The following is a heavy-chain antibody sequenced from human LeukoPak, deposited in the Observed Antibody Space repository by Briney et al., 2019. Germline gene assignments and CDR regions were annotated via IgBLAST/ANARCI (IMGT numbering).Heavy chain of an antibody. D-gene: IGHD2-15*01. CDR3: ARRYCSGGSCYSDY. V-gene: IGHV4-59*01. CDR1: GGSFSGYY. CDR2: IYYSGST. J-gene: IGHJ4*02. Sequence: SETLSLTCAVYGGSFSGYYWSWIRQPPGKGLEWIGYIYYSGSTNYNPSLKSRVTISVDTSKNQFSLKLSSVTAADTAVYYCARRYCSGGSCYSDYWGQGTLVTVSS.